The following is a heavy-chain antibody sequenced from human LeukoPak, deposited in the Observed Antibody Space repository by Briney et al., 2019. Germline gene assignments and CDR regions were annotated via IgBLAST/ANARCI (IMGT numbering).Heavy chain of an antibody. CDR3: VRGVRYYGSNSFDY. D-gene: IGHD2/OR15-2a*01. Sequence: PGGSLRLSCTGSRFTFSDYWMHWVSQDPGKGLVWVSRINSDGSNTSFADSVKGRFTISRDNAKNTLYLQLHSLRAEDTAAYYCVRGVRYYGSNSFDYWGQGTLVTVSS. V-gene: IGHV3-74*01. CDR2: INSDGSNT. J-gene: IGHJ4*02. CDR1: RFTFSDYW.